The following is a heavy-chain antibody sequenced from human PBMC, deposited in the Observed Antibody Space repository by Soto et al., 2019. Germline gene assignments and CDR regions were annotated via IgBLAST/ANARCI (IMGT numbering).Heavy chain of an antibody. CDR2: ISAHNGNT. J-gene: IGHJ5*02. Sequence: QVQLVQSGAEVKKPGASVKVSCKASGYTFTSYGISWVRQAPGQGLEWMGWISAHNGNTNYAQKLQGRVTMTTEQSSRTASMELRSLQSDDTAVYYCARVLPPFDPWGQGTLVTVSS. CDR3: ARVLPPFDP. CDR1: GYTFTSYG. V-gene: IGHV1-18*01.